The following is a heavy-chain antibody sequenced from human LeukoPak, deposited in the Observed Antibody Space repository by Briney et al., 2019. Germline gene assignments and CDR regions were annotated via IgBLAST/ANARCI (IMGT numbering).Heavy chain of an antibody. CDR3: AKDNRGSGSQIDY. D-gene: IGHD3-10*01. V-gene: IGHV3-9*01. Sequence: GGSLRLSCAASGFTFDDYAMHWVRQAPGKGLEWVSGISWNSGSIGYADSVKGRFTISRDNAKDSLYLQMNSLRAEDTALYYCAKDNRGSGSQIDYWGQGTLVTVSS. CDR1: GFTFDDYA. J-gene: IGHJ4*02. CDR2: ISWNSGSI.